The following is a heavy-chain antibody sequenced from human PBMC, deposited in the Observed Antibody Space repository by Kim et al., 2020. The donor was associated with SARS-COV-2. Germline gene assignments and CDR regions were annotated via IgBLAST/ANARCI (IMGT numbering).Heavy chain of an antibody. Sequence: GGSLRLSCAASGFSFSSYAMSWVRQAPGKGLEWVSAVSGVGGTTYYADSVKGRFTISRDNSKNTVYLQMNNLRAEDTAIYYCAKGATGFGEADPPSFDYWGQGTLVIVSS. CDR1: GFSFSSYA. CDR3: AKGATGFGEADPPSFDY. D-gene: IGHD3-10*01. CDR2: VSGVGGTT. J-gene: IGHJ4*02. V-gene: IGHV3-23*01.